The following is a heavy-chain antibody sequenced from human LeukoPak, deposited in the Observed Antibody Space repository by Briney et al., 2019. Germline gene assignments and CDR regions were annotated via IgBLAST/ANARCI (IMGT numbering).Heavy chain of an antibody. D-gene: IGHD1-20*01. CDR1: GGPISSYY. CDR2: INYSGST. Sequence: SETLSLTCTVSGGPISSYYWSWIRQPPGKGLEWIGYINYSGSTNYNPSLKSRVTISVDTSKNQFSLKLSSVTAADTAVYYCARGTAITGYYFDYWGQGTLVTVSS. V-gene: IGHV4-59*08. J-gene: IGHJ4*02. CDR3: ARGTAITGYYFDY.